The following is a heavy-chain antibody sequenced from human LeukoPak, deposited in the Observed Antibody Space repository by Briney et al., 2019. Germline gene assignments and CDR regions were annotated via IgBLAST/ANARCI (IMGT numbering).Heavy chain of an antibody. CDR1: AGSFSGYY. V-gene: IGHV4-34*01. J-gene: IGHJ6*03. CDR2: INHSGRT. Sequence: PSETLSLTCAAYAGSFSGYYWSWIRQPPGKGLEWIGEINHSGRTNYNPSLKSRVTITVDTSKRQFSLKLSSVTAADTAVYHCARGARIQPYVFWRGYSTHYYYYMDVRGKATTVTVSS. D-gene: IGHD3-3*01. CDR3: ARGARIQPYVFWRGYSTHYYYYMDV.